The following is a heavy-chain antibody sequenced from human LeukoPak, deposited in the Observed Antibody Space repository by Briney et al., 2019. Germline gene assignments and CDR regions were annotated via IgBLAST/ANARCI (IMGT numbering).Heavy chain of an antibody. V-gene: IGHV3-21*01. CDR3: ARNKAADNAFDI. J-gene: IGHJ3*02. Sequence: PGGSLRLSCAASGFTFSSCSMNWVRQAPGKGREWVSSISSSSSYIYFADSVKGRFTISRDNAKNSLYLQMNSLRAEDTAVYYCARNKAADNAFDIWGQGTMVTVSS. CDR2: ISSSSSYI. D-gene: IGHD6-13*01. CDR1: GFTFSSCS.